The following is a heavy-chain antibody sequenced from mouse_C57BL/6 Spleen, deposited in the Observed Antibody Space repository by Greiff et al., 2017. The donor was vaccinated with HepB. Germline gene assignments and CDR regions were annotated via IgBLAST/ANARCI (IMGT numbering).Heavy chain of an antibody. CDR1: GFSLTSYG. Sequence: VKVVESGPGLVAPSQSLSITCTVSGFSLTSYGVDWVRQSPGKGLEWLGVIWGVGSTNYNSALKSRLSISKDNSKSQVFLKMNSLQTDDTAMYYCASLSDAMDYWGQGTSVTVSS. J-gene: IGHJ4*01. D-gene: IGHD3-1*01. CDR2: IWGVGST. CDR3: ASLSDAMDY. V-gene: IGHV2-6*01.